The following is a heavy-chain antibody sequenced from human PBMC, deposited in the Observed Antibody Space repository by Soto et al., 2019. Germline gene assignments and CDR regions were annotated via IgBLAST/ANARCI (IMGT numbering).Heavy chain of an antibody. D-gene: IGHD6-13*01. CDR3: AGEIAAAGTSDAFDI. V-gene: IGHV1-8*01. J-gene: IGHJ3*02. Sequence: QVQLVQSGAEVKKPGASVKVSCKASGYTFTSYGINWVRQATGQGLEWMGWMNPNSGNTGYAQKFQGRVTMTRNTSISTAYMELSSLRSEDTAVYYCAGEIAAAGTSDAFDIWGQGTMVTVSS. CDR1: GYTFTSYG. CDR2: MNPNSGNT.